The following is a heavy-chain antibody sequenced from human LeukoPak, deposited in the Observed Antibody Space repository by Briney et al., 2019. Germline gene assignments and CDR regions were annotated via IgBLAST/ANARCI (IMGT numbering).Heavy chain of an antibody. CDR3: TTAPMVVVTATYTDDYYYDMDV. V-gene: IGHV4-4*07. Sequence: SETLSLTCTVSGGSISSYYWSWIRQPAGKGLEWIGRIYTSGSTNYNPSLKSRVTISVDTSKNTFSLNSSSVTAADTAWDYLTTAPMVVVTATYTDDYYYDMDVWGKGTTVTVSS. J-gene: IGHJ6*03. D-gene: IGHD2-21*02. CDR2: IYTSGST. CDR1: GGSISSYY.